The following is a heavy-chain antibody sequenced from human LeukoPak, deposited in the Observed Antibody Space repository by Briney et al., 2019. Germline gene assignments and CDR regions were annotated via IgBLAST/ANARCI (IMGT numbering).Heavy chain of an antibody. CDR2: IKQDGSEK. J-gene: IGHJ5*02. V-gene: IGHV3-7*01. CDR1: GFTFSSYW. D-gene: IGHD2-15*01. CDR3: ARDQVLSKYCSGGSYMPWFDP. Sequence: GGSLRLSCAASGFTFSSYWMSWVRQAPGKGLEWVANIKQDGSEKYYVDSVKGRFTISRDNAKNSLYLQMNSLRAEDTAVYYCARDQVLSKYCSGGSYMPWFDPWGQGTLVTVSS.